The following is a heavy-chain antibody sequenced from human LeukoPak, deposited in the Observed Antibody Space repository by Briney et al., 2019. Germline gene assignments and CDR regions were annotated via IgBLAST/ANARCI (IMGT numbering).Heavy chain of an antibody. CDR1: GGSVSSGSYY. Sequence: SETLSLTCTVSGGSVSSGSYYWGWLRQPPGTGLEWIGYIYYSGSTNYNPSLKSRVTISVDTSKNQFSLKLSSVTAADTAVYYCARDHSSSWYYWFDPWGQGTLVTVSS. CDR3: ARDHSSSWYYWFDP. V-gene: IGHV4-61*01. D-gene: IGHD6-13*01. CDR2: IYYSGST. J-gene: IGHJ5*02.